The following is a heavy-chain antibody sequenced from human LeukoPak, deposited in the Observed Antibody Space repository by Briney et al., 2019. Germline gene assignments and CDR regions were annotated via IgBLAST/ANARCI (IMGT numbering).Heavy chain of an antibody. D-gene: IGHD5-18*01. V-gene: IGHV4-38-2*02. Sequence: SETLSLTCTVSGYSINSGYYWGWIRQPPGKGLEWIGTIYHSGSTYYNPSLKSRVTISVDTSKNQFSLKLSSVTAADTAVYYCARGGYSYVGHFDYWGQGTLVTVSS. J-gene: IGHJ4*02. CDR1: GYSINSGYY. CDR2: IYHSGST. CDR3: ARGGYSYVGHFDY.